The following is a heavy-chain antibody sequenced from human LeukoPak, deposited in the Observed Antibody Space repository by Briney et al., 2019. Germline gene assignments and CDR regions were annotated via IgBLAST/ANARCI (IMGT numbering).Heavy chain of an antibody. CDR3: ARGVVGRNLWYFDL. CDR2: INHSGST. CDR1: GGSFSGYY. D-gene: IGHD1-26*01. J-gene: IGHJ2*01. Sequence: PSETLSLTCAVYGGSFSGYYWSWIRQPPGKGLEWIGEINHSGSTNYNPSLKSRVTISVDTSKNQFSLKLSSVTAADTAMYYCARGVVGRNLWYFDLWGRGTLVTVSS. V-gene: IGHV4-34*01.